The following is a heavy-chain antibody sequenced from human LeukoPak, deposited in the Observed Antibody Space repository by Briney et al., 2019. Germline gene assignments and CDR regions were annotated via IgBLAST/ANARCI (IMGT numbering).Heavy chain of an antibody. CDR1: GFTFSRNW. V-gene: IGHV3-74*01. CDR3: AIMHGYYDGSGYWVQ. J-gene: IGHJ1*01. CDR2: ISSDSSST. D-gene: IGHD3-22*01. Sequence: PGGSLRLSCAASGFTFSRNWMHWVRQAPGKGLLWVSRISSDSSSTTYVDSVKGRFTISRDNPRNTLYMQMNSLRDEDTAVYYCAIMHGYYDGSGYWVQWGQGTLVTVSS.